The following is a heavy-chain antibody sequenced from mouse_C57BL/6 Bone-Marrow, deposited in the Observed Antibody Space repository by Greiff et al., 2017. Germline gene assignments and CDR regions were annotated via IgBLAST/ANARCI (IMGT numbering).Heavy chain of an antibody. V-gene: IGHV2-2*01. Sequence: VKLVESGPGLVQPSQCLSITCTASGFSLTSYGVHWVRQSPGKGLEWLGVIWSGGSTDYNAAFISRMSICTDNSKSQVSFKKNNLQADDTAIYYCARKVDYDYGGFAYWGQGTLVTVSA. J-gene: IGHJ3*01. CDR1: GFSLTSYG. CDR3: ARKVDYDYGGFAY. CDR2: IWSGGST. D-gene: IGHD2-4*01.